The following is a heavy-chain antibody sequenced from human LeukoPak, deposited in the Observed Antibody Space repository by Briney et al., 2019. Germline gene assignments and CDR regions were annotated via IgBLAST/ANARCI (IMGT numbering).Heavy chain of an antibody. CDR2: ISRTSEST. CDR1: GFTFRSYS. V-gene: IGHV3-21*01. D-gene: IGHD1-7*01. J-gene: IGHJ5*02. Sequence: PGGSLRLSCAASGFTFRSYSMNWVRQAPGKGLEWVSIISRTSESTFYADSVKGRFTISRDNAKNSLYLQMNGLRADDTATYYCARGATDTTRWFDPWGQGTLVTVSS. CDR3: ARGATDTTRWFDP.